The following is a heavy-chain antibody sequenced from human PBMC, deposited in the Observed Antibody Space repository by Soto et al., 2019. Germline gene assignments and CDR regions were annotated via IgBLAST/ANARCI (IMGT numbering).Heavy chain of an antibody. D-gene: IGHD6-13*01. CDR3: ARQGSSWPPRWFDP. Sequence: GGSLRLSCAASGFTFSSYSMNWVRQAPGKGLKWVSYISSSSSTIYYADSVKGRFTISRDNAKNSLYLQMNSLRDEDTAVYYWARQGSSWPPRWFDPWGQGTLVTVSS. V-gene: IGHV3-48*02. CDR1: GFTFSSYS. J-gene: IGHJ5*02. CDR2: ISSSSSTI.